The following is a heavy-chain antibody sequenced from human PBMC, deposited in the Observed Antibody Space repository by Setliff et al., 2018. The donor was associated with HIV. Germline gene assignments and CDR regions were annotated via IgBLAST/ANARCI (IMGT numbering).Heavy chain of an antibody. CDR2: IYTSGSI. J-gene: IGHJ5*02. CDR1: GGSIGRGSYY. CDR3: AREDGEYTSSPRWFDP. V-gene: IGHV4-61*02. D-gene: IGHD6-13*01. Sequence: PSETLSLTCTVSGGSIGRGSYYWSWIRQPAGKGLEWIGRIYTSGSIHYNPSLKSRVTISVDTSKNQFSLKVSSVNAPDTAVYFCAREDGEYTSSPRWFDPWGQGTQVTVSS.